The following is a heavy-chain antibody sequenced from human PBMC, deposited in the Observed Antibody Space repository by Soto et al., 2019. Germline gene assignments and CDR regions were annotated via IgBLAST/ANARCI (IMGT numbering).Heavy chain of an antibody. CDR3: ARGRSITIFGVVIRYFDY. CDR2: IYYSGST. D-gene: IGHD3-3*01. V-gene: IGHV4-31*03. CDR1: GGSISSGGYY. Sequence: SETLSLTCTVSGGSISSGGYYRSWIRQHPGKGLEWIGYIYYSGSTYYNPSLKSRVTISVDTSKNQFSLKLSSVTAADTAVYYCARGRSITIFGVVIRYFDYWGQGTLVTVSS. J-gene: IGHJ4*02.